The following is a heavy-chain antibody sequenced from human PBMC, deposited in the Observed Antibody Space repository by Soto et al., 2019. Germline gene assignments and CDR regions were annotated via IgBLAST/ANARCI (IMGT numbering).Heavy chain of an antibody. CDR1: GFTFSVYE. V-gene: IGHV3-48*03. Sequence: EVQLVESGGGLVQPGGSLRLSCAASGFTFSVYEMNWVRQAPGKGLEWVSYISSTASTIYYADSVKGRFTISRDNAKNSVYLQMNSLRAEDTAVYYCARDRTGYYGMDVWGQGTTVTVSS. CDR3: ARDRTGYYGMDV. CDR2: ISSTASTI. D-gene: IGHD1-1*01. J-gene: IGHJ6*02.